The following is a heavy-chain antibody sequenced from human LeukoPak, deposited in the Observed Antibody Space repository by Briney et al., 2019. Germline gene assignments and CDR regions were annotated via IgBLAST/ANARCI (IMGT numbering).Heavy chain of an antibody. J-gene: IGHJ4*02. V-gene: IGHV3-23*01. CDR3: ANRASHCFDY. Sequence: GGSLRLSCAASGFTFSSYAMSWVRQAPGKGLEWVSTISGGGGGTFYADSVKGRFTISRDNSKNTLYLQMNSLRVEDTAVYYCANRASHCFDYWGQGTLVPVSS. CDR1: GFTFSSYA. CDR2: ISGGGGGT. D-gene: IGHD2-2*01.